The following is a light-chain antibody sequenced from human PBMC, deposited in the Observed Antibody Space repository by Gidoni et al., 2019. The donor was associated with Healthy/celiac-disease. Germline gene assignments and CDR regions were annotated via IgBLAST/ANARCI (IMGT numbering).Light chain of an antibody. CDR3: QQYNSYPT. CDR2: KAS. J-gene: IGKJ2*01. CDR1: QSISTW. V-gene: IGKV1-5*03. Sequence: DIKMTQAPSTRSAAVGDRVTITCRASQSISTWLVWYQQKPGKAPKLLSYKASSLGSGVSSRFSGSGSGTEFTLTISRLQPDDFATYYCQQYNSYPTFXQXTKLEIK.